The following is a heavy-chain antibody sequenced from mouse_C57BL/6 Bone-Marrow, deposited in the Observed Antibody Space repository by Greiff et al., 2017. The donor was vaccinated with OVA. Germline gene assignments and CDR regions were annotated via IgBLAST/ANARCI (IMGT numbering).Heavy chain of an antibody. CDR3: ARKDYGSSYFFDY. D-gene: IGHD1-1*01. CDR2: IYPGSGNT. Sequence: VQLQQSGAELVRPGASVKLSCKASGYTFTDYYINWVKQRPGQGLEWIARIYPGSGNTYYNEKFKGKATLTAEKSSSTAYMQLSRLTSGDSAVYLCARKDYGSSYFFDYWGQGTTLTVSS. J-gene: IGHJ2*01. V-gene: IGHV1-76*01. CDR1: GYTFTDYY.